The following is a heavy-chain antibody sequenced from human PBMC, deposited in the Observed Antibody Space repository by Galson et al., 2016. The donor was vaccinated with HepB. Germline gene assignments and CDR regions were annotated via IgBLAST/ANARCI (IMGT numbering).Heavy chain of an antibody. J-gene: IGHJ4*02. CDR1: GNTLTELS. D-gene: IGHD5/OR15-5a*01. Sequence: SVKVSCKVSGNTLTELSRHWVRQAPGKGLEWMGGFDPLDGETIYAQKFQGRVTMTEDPSTNTAYMELSSLTSEDTALYYCATDLGLRTCKWGQGALVTVSS. V-gene: IGHV1-24*01. CDR2: FDPLDGET. CDR3: ATDLGLRTCK.